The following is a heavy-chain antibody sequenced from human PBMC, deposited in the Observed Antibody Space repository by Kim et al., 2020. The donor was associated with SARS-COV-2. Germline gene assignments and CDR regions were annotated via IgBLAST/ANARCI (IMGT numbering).Heavy chain of an antibody. CDR2: ISGSGVST. J-gene: IGHJ3*02. CDR1: GFTFSSYA. V-gene: IGHV3-23*01. Sequence: GGSLRLSCAASGFTFSSYAMSWVRQAPGKGLEWVSAISGSGVSTYYADSVKGRFTISRDNSKNTLYLQMHSLRAEDTSVYYCARDEGDSGGYWCAFDIWGQGTMVSVSS. CDR3: ARDEGDSGGYWCAFDI. D-gene: IGHD3-22*01.